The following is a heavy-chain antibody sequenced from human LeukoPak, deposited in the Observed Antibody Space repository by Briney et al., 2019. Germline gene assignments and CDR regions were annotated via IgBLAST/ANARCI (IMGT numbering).Heavy chain of an antibody. CDR2: INLNSGDT. D-gene: IGHD3-16*01. J-gene: IGHJ4*02. CDR1: GYTFTGYY. CDR3: ATQRGSYLWGTDFDY. Sequence: ASVKVSCKASGYTFTGYYMHWVRHAPGQGLEWMGWINLNSGDTNYAQKFQGRVTMTRDTSISTAYMELSRLRSNDTAVYYCATQRGSYLWGTDFDYWGQGTLVTVSS. V-gene: IGHV1-2*02.